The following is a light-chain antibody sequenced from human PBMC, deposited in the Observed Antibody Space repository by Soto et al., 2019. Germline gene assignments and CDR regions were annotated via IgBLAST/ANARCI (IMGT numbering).Light chain of an antibody. V-gene: IGLV1-44*01. CDR3: AAWDDGLNGYV. CDR2: SDD. Sequence: QSVLTQPPSASGTPGQRVTISCSGSTSNIGSNAVNWYHQYPGTAPKLLIYSDDQRPSDVPDRFSASKSGTSASLAISRLHSEDEADYYCAAWDDGLNGYVFGTATKLTVL. CDR1: TSNIGSNA. J-gene: IGLJ1*01.